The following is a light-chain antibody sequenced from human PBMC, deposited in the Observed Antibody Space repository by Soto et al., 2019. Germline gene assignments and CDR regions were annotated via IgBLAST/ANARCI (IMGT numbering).Light chain of an antibody. CDR2: VGS. V-gene: IGKV3-20*01. CDR1: QSMDRTY. CDR3: QHYWNSRVIT. Sequence: ETVLTQSPGTLALSTGERATLSCRASQSMDRTYVDWYQQKPGLAPKLLLDVGSNSATGIPDRFSGSAYGTDFTLTIDSLEPNDVAVYYCQHYWNSRVITFGGGTKVEIK. J-gene: IGKJ4*02.